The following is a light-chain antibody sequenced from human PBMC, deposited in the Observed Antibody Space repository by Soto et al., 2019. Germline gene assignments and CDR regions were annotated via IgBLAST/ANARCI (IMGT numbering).Light chain of an antibody. J-gene: IGKJ1*01. CDR2: GAS. CDR3: QQYGSLSWT. V-gene: IGKV3-20*01. Sequence: EIVLTQSPGTVSLSPGGRATLSFRASQSVSNYLAWYQQKPGQAPRIIIFGASGRATGIPDRFSGSGSGTDFTLTISRLEPEDFAVYYCQQYGSLSWTFGQGTKVDIK. CDR1: QSVSNY.